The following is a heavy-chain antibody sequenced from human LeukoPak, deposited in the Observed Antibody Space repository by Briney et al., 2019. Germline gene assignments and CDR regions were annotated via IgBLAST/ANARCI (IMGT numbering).Heavy chain of an antibody. CDR2: ISGSGGNT. CDR1: GFTFSNYA. CDR3: ANGPQVDFDY. Sequence: PGGSLRLSCAASGFTFSNYAMSWVRQAPGKGLEWVSAISGSGGNTYYADSVKGRFTISRDNYLQMNSLRAEDTAVYYCANGPQVDFDYWGQGTLVTVSS. V-gene: IGHV3-23*01. J-gene: IGHJ4*02.